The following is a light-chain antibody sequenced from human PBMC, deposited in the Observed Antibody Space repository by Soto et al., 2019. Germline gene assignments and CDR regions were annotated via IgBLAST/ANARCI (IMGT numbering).Light chain of an antibody. V-gene: IGLV2-14*01. Sequence: QSALTRPASVSGSPGQSITISCTGTSSDVGGYNYVSWYQQHPGTAPKLMIYEVSNRPSGLSNRFSGSKSGNTASLTISGLQAEDEADYYCSSYTSSSSLYVFGTGTKVTVL. CDR2: EVS. CDR1: SSDVGGYNY. CDR3: SSYTSSSSLYV. J-gene: IGLJ1*01.